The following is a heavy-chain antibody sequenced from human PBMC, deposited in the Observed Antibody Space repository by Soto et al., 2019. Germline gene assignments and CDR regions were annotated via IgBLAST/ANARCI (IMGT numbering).Heavy chain of an antibody. CDR2: IYYSGST. J-gene: IGHJ3*02. Sequence: TSETLSLTCTVSGGSVISGSYYWIWIRQPPGKGLEWIGYIYYSGSTNYNPSLKSRVTISVDTSKNQFSLKLSSVTAADTAVYYCARAPYSSGWYRGAFDIWGQGTMVTVSS. D-gene: IGHD6-19*01. CDR3: ARAPYSSGWYRGAFDI. V-gene: IGHV4-61*01. CDR1: GGSVISGSYY.